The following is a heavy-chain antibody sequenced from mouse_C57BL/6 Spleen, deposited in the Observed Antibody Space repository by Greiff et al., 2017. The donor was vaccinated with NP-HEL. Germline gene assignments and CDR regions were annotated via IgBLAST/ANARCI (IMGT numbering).Heavy chain of an antibody. V-gene: IGHV1-80*01. CDR2: IYPGDGDT. Sequence: VQLQESGAELVKPGASVKISCKASGYAFSSYWMNWVKQRPGKGLEWIGQIYPGDGDTNYNGKFKGKATLTADKSSSTAYMQLSSLTSEDSAVYFCARGGLYDGYSFYAMDYWGQGTSVTVSS. J-gene: IGHJ4*01. CDR1: GYAFSSYW. D-gene: IGHD2-3*01. CDR3: ARGGLYDGYSFYAMDY.